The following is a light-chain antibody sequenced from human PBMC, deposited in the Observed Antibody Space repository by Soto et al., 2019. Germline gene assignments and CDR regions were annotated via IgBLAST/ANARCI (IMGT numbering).Light chain of an antibody. CDR1: SSDVGGYNY. CDR3: CSFAGGNYV. J-gene: IGLJ1*01. Sequence: QSVLTQPRSVSGSPGQTVTISCTGTSSDVGGYNYVSWYQQHPGKAPKLMIYDVSKRPSGVPDRFSGSKSGNTASLTISGLQAEDEADYYCCSFAGGNYVFGTGTKLTVL. CDR2: DVS. V-gene: IGLV2-11*01.